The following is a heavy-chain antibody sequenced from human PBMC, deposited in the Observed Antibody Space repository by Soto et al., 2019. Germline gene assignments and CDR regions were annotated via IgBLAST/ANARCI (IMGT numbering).Heavy chain of an antibody. D-gene: IGHD2-2*01. CDR3: VKDGDNYAMDA. V-gene: IGHV3-9*01. CDR1: GFKFENYA. CDR2: ISWDSGAA. Sequence: EVQLVESGGGLVQPGGSLRLSCATSGFKFENYAMHWVRQRPEKGLEWVAGISWDSGAAVSAASVRGRFAISRDNGKKSLFLEMNGLRSEDSALYYCVKDGDNYAMDAWGQGTTVIVSS. J-gene: IGHJ6*02.